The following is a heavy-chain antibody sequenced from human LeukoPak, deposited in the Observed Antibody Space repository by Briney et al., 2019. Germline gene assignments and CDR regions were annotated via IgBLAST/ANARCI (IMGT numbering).Heavy chain of an antibody. CDR1: GFTFSSYW. V-gene: IGHV3-64*01. Sequence: GGSLRLSCAASGFTFSSYWMTWVRQAPGKGLEYVSVISSNGGSTYYANSVKGRFTISRDNSKNTLYLQMGSLRAEDMAVYYCARGGLVVATIVDYWGQGTLVTVSS. CDR3: ARGGLVVATIVDY. CDR2: ISSNGGST. D-gene: IGHD5-12*01. J-gene: IGHJ4*02.